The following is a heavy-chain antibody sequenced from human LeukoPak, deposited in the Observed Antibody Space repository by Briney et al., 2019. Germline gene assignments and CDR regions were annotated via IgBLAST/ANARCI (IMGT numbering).Heavy chain of an antibody. CDR3: ARDPLGDSPLGYFDY. Sequence: GGSLRLSCAASGFTLSSYWMSWVRQAPGKGLEWVANIKQDGSEKYYVDSVKGRFTISRDNAKNSLYLQMNSLRAEDMAVYYCARDPLGDSPLGYFDYWGQGTLVTVSS. J-gene: IGHJ4*02. D-gene: IGHD2-21*02. CDR2: IKQDGSEK. V-gene: IGHV3-7*01. CDR1: GFTLSSYW.